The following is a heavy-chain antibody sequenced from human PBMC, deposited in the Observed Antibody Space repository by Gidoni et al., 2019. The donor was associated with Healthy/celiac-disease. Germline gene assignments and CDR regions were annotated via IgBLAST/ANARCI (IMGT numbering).Heavy chain of an antibody. D-gene: IGHD2-2*01. J-gene: IGHJ4*02. CDR2: INHSGST. V-gene: IGHV4-34*01. CDR1: GGSFSGYY. Sequence: QVQLQQWGAGLLKPSETLSLTCAVYGGSFSGYYWSWIRQPPGKGLEWIGEINHSGSTNYNPSLKSRVTISVDTSKNQFSLKLSSVTAADTAVYYCARVRRSYAVHFDYWGQGTLVTVSS. CDR3: ARVRRSYAVHFDY.